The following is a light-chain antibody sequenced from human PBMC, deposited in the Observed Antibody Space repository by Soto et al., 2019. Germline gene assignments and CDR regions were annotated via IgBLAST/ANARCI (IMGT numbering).Light chain of an antibody. CDR3: SSSTSSSTVAYV. CDR2: EVS. J-gene: IGLJ1*01. V-gene: IGLV2-14*03. CDR1: SSDNS. Sequence: QSALTQPASVSGSPGQSITISCTGASSDNSVSWYQQHPGKAPKLLIYEVSNRPSGVSNRFSGSKSGNTASLTISGLQAEDEADYYCSSSTSSSTVAYVFGTGTQLTVL.